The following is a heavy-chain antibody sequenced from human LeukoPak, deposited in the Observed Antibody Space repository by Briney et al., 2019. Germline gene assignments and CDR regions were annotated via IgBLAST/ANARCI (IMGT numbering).Heavy chain of an antibody. D-gene: IGHD6-6*01. CDR2: INHSGST. V-gene: IGHV4-34*01. Sequence: PSETLSLTCAVYGGSFSGYYWSWIRQAPGKGLEWIGEINHSGSTNYNPSLKSRVTISVDTSKNQFSLKLSSVTAADTAVYYCARARIAARRGFDYWGQGTLVNVSP. CDR3: ARARIAARRGFDY. CDR1: GGSFSGYY. J-gene: IGHJ4*02.